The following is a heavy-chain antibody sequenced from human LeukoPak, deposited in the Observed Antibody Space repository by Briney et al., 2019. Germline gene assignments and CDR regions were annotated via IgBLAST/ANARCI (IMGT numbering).Heavy chain of an antibody. CDR2: ISSSGSTI. Sequence: GRSLRLSCAASGFTFSDYYMSWIRQAPGKGLEWVSYISSSGSTIYYADSVKGRFTISRDNAKNSLYLQMNSLRAEDTAVYYCARRGAIVVVPAAPRDLYWYFDLWGRGTLVTVSS. J-gene: IGHJ2*01. CDR3: ARRGAIVVVPAAPRDLYWYFDL. V-gene: IGHV3-11*01. CDR1: GFTFSDYY. D-gene: IGHD2-2*01.